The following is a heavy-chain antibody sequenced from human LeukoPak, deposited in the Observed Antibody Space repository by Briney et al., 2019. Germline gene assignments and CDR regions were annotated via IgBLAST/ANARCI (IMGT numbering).Heavy chain of an antibody. D-gene: IGHD2-2*01. CDR2: ISGSGDAT. CDR3: AKDVGYCGSTSCYFSY. CDR1: GFTFSSYS. Sequence: GGSLRLSCAASGFTFSSYSMNWVRQAPGKGLEWVSTISGSGDATYYAESVKGQFTISRDNSKNTLYLQMNSLRAEDTAVYYCAKDVGYCGSTSCYFSYWGQGTLVTVSS. V-gene: IGHV3-23*01. J-gene: IGHJ4*02.